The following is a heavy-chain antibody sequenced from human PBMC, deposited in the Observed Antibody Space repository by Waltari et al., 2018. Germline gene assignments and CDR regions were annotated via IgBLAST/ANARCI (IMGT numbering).Heavy chain of an antibody. J-gene: IGHJ4*02. CDR3: ARVKNYGDHEKDFDY. CDR2: ISSSSSYR. Sequence: EVQLVESGGGLVKPGGSLRLSCAASGFTFSSYSMNWVRQAPGKGLEWVASISSSSSYRYYADSVKGRFTISRDKAKNSLYLQRNSLRAEDTAVYYCARVKNYGDHEKDFDYWGQGTLVTVSA. CDR1: GFTFSSYS. V-gene: IGHV3-21*01. D-gene: IGHD4-17*01.